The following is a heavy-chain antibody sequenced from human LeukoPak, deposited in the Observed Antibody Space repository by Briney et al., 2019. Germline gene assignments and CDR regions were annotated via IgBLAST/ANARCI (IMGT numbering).Heavy chain of an antibody. J-gene: IGHJ4*02. CDR2: ISSSGTTI. Sequence: GGSLRLSCAASGFTFSDYYMSWIRQAPGKGLEWLSYISSSGTTIYYADSVKGRFTISRDNAKNSLYLQMNSLRAEDTAVYYCARDIYYYDSSGYYFPGGSDYWGQGTLVTVSS. D-gene: IGHD3-22*01. CDR1: GFTFSDYY. V-gene: IGHV3-11*04. CDR3: ARDIYYYDSSGYYFPGGSDY.